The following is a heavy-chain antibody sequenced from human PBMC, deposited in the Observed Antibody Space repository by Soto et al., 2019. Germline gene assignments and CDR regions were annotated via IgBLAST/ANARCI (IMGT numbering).Heavy chain of an antibody. J-gene: IGHJ6*03. CDR1: GGSISSYY. CDR3: ASISQYGSGSYYFILGNYMDV. D-gene: IGHD3-10*01. CDR2: IYYSGST. V-gene: IGHV4-59*08. Sequence: PSETLSLTCTVSGGSISSYYWSWIRQPPGKGLEWIGYIYYSGSTNYNPSLKSRITISVDTSKNLFSLKLSSVTAADTVVFYCASISQYGSGSYYFILGNYMDVWGKGTTVT.